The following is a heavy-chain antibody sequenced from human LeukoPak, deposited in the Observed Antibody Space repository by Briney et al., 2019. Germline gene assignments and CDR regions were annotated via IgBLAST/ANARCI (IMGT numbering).Heavy chain of an antibody. CDR3: ARGRYDSSVYYSIFDY. CDR2: ISSSGSTI. D-gene: IGHD3-22*01. CDR1: GFTFSSYE. J-gene: IGHJ4*02. V-gene: IGHV3-48*03. Sequence: PGGSLRLSCAASGFTFSSYEMNWVRQAPGKGLEWISYISSSGSTIYYADSVKGRFTISRDNAKNSLYLQMNSLRVEDTAVYYCARGRYDSSVYYSIFDYWGQGTLVTVSS.